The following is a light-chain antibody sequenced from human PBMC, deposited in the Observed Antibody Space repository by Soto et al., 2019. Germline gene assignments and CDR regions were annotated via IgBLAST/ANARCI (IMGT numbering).Light chain of an antibody. CDR1: SSYFGAYNY. CDR2: EVS. J-gene: IGLJ1*01. Sequence: HSALTHPPSASGSPGQSVTISFTGTSSYFGAYNYVSWYQQHPGKAPKLMIYEVSKRPSGVPDRFSGSKSGNTASLTVSGLQAEDEADYYCSSHAGSNNYVFGTGTKVNVL. V-gene: IGLV2-8*01. CDR3: SSHAGSNNYV.